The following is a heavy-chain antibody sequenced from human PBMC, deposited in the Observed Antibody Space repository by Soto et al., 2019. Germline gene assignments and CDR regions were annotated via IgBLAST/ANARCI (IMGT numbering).Heavy chain of an antibody. V-gene: IGHV4-59*01. Sequence: QVQLQESGPGLVKPSETLSLTCTVSGCSISSYYWSWIRQPPGKGLEWIGYIYYSGSTNYNPSLKRRVTISVDTSKIQFALKLSSVTASDTAVYYCARSPYSGSVPPFDYWGQGTLVTVSS. CDR3: ARSPYSGSVPPFDY. CDR2: IYYSGST. CDR1: GCSISSYY. D-gene: IGHD1-26*01. J-gene: IGHJ4*02.